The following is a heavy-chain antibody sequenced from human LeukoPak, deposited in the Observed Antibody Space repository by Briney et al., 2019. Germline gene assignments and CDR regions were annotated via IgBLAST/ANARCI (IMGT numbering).Heavy chain of an antibody. V-gene: IGHV3-21*01. CDR2: ISSSSSYI. J-gene: IGHJ4*02. D-gene: IGHD6-6*01. CDR3: ASQYSSSVDY. CDR1: GFTFSSYS. Sequence: SGGSLRLSCAASGFTFSSYSMNWVRQAPGKGLEWVSSISSSSSYIYYADSVKGRFTISRDNAKNSLYLQMNSLRAEDTAVYYCASQYSSSVDYWGQGTLVTVSS.